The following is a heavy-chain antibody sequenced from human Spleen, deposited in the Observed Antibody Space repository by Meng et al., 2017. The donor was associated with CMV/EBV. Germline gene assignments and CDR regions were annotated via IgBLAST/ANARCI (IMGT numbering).Heavy chain of an antibody. V-gene: IGHV4-34*01. D-gene: IGHD3-3*01. J-gene: IGHJ4*02. Sequence: SETLSLTCAVYGGSFSGYYWSWIRQPPGQGLEWIGSIYYSGSTYYNPSLKSRVTISVDTSKNQFSLKLSSVTAADTAVYFCARDDDDFWSGYSYWGQGTLVTVSS. CDR3: ARDDDDFWSGYSY. CDR1: GGSFSGYY. CDR2: IYYSGST.